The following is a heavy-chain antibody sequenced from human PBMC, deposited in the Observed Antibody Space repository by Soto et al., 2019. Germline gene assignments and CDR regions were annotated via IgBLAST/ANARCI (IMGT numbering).Heavy chain of an antibody. CDR3: ARQWGFTGSYYGSASLRWFDP. V-gene: IGHV4-59*08. J-gene: IGHJ5*02. CDR1: GGSISSYY. Sequence: PSETLSLTCTVSGGSISSYYWSWIRQPPGKGLEWIGYIYYSGSTNYNPSLKSRVTISVDTSKNQFSLKLSSVTAADTAVYYCARQWGFTGSYYGSASLRWFDPWGQGTLVTVSS. D-gene: IGHD3-10*01. CDR2: IYYSGST.